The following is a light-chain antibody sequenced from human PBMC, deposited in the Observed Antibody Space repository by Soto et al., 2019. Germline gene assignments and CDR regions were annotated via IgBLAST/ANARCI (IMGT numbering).Light chain of an antibody. CDR3: QQYASSPQT. CDR2: DAS. J-gene: IGKJ1*01. Sequence: EILLTQSPATLSLSRGERATLSCRASQSVSSYLAWYQQKPGQAPRLLIYDASNRATGIPARFSGSGSGTDFTLTISSLEPEDFAVYSCQQYASSPQTFGQGTKVDIK. CDR1: QSVSSY. V-gene: IGKV3-11*01.